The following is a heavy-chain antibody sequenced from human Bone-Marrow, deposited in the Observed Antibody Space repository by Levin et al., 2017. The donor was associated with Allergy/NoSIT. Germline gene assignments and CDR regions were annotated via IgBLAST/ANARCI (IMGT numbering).Heavy chain of an antibody. Sequence: ASVKVSCKVSGHIFTELSMHWVRQAPGKGLEWMGGFDPEKGETVYAQKFQGRVIMTEDTSTDTAYMELSSLGSDDMAVYYCVTDYYDSYGRVLGDFDYWGQGTLVTVSS. CDR1: GHIFTELS. J-gene: IGHJ4*02. CDR2: FDPEKGET. V-gene: IGHV1-24*01. CDR3: VTDYYDSYGRVLGDFDY. D-gene: IGHD3-22*01.